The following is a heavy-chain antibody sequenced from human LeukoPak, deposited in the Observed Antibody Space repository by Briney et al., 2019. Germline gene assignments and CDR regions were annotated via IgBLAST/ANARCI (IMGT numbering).Heavy chain of an antibody. V-gene: IGHV4-38-2*01. Sequence: SETLSLTCAVSGYSMTSAYYWGWIRQPPGKGLEWIGNIYHSGSTNSNPPLKSRVTISVDTPKNQFSLKLSSVTAADTAVYYCVRWQYCGGNCYFSAFDIWGQGTMVTVSS. CDR1: GYSMTSAYY. D-gene: IGHD2-21*01. CDR3: VRWQYCGGNCYFSAFDI. J-gene: IGHJ3*02. CDR2: IYHSGST.